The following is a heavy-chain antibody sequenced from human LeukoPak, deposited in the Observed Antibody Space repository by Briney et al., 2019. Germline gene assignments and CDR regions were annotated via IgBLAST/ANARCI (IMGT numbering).Heavy chain of an antibody. CDR3: ARGSHGYSSSWYRGDYFDY. CDR2: INHSGST. V-gene: IGHV4-34*01. D-gene: IGHD6-13*01. Sequence: PSETLSLTCAVYGGSFSGYYWSWIRQPPGKGLEWIGEINHSGSTNYNPSLKSRVTISVDTSKNQFSLKLSSVTAADTAVYYCARGSHGYSSSWYRGDYFDYWGQGTLVTVSS. CDR1: GGSFSGYY. J-gene: IGHJ4*02.